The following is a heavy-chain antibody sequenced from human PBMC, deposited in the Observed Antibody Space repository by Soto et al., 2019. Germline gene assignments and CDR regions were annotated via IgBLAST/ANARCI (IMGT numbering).Heavy chain of an antibody. CDR3: SRSLNS. CDR1: GFTFSTYW. CDR2: INQDGSEK. J-gene: IGHJ4*02. V-gene: IGHV3-7*01. Sequence: QTWGSLRLSCAASGFTFSTYWIDCVRQTPGKGLEWVANINQDGSEKNYVDSVKGRFTIYRDNAKNSLYLQMSSLTAEDSALYYCSRSLNSWGQGTLVTVSS.